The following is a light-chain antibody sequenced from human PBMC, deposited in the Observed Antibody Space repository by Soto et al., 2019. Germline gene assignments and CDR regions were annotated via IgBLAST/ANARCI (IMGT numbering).Light chain of an antibody. Sequence: EIVLTQSPGTLSLSPGERATLSCRASQSVSSSYLAWYQQKPGQAPRLLIYGASSRATGIPDRFSGSGSGTDFTLTISRLEREDFAVYYCQQYGSSPWTFGQGTKVESK. J-gene: IGKJ1*01. CDR2: GAS. CDR1: QSVSSSY. V-gene: IGKV3-20*01. CDR3: QQYGSSPWT.